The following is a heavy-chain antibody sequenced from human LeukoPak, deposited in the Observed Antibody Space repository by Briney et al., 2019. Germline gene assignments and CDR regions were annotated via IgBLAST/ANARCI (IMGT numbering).Heavy chain of an antibody. CDR1: GYSISSGYY. CDR3: ARRGWSGYSNNWFDP. CDR2: IYHSGST. J-gene: IGHJ5*02. Sequence: SETLSLTCAVSGYSISSGYYWGWIRQPSGKGLEWIGSIYHSGSTYYNPSLKSRVTISVDTSKNQFSLKLSSVTAADTAVYYCARRGWSGYSNNWFDPWGQGTLVTVSS. V-gene: IGHV4-38-2*01. D-gene: IGHD3-3*01.